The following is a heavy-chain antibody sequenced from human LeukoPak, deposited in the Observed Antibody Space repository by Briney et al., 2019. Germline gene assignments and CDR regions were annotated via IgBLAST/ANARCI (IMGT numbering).Heavy chain of an antibody. CDR2: IYSGGST. CDR3: AKAIRGYSYLGYFDY. V-gene: IGHV3-66*01. D-gene: IGHD5-18*01. J-gene: IGHJ4*02. CDR1: GFTVSSNY. Sequence: GGSLRLSCAASGFTVSSNYMSWVRQAPGKGLEWVSVIYSGGSTYYADSVKGRFTISRDNSKNTLYLQMNSLRAEDTAVYYCAKAIRGYSYLGYFDYWGQGTLVTVSS.